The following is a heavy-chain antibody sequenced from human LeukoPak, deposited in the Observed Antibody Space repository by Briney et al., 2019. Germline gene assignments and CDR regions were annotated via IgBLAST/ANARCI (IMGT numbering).Heavy chain of an antibody. CDR2: ISDGGSTT. J-gene: IGHJ4*02. D-gene: IGHD3-22*01. CDR3: SRSAYYDGSGNYYDY. V-gene: IGHV3-74*01. Sequence: GGSPRLSCAASGFTFSSYWMHWVRQAPGKGLVWVSRISDGGSTTTYADSVKGRLTISRDNAKNTLYLQMNGLRAEDTAVYYCSRSAYYDGSGNYYDYWGQGTLVTVSS. CDR1: GFTFSSYW.